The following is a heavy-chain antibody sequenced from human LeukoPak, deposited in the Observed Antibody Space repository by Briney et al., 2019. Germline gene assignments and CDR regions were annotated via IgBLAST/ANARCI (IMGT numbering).Heavy chain of an antibody. J-gene: IGHJ2*01. CDR1: GYTFTSYY. Sequence: ASVKVSCKASGYTFTSYYMHWVRQAPGQGLEWMGIINPSGGSTSYAQKFQGRVTMTRDTSTSTVYMELSSLRSEDTAVYYCARDCGGDCRPYWYFDLWAVAPWSLSPQ. CDR3: ARDCGGDCRPYWYFDL. D-gene: IGHD2-21*02. V-gene: IGHV1-46*01. CDR2: INPSGGST.